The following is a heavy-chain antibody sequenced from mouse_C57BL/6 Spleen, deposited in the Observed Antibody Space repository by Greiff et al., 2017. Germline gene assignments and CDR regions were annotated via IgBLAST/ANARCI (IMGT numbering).Heavy chain of an antibody. V-gene: IGHV8-12*01. J-gene: IGHJ1*03. Sequence: QVTLKESGPGILQSSQTLSLTCSFSGFSLSTSGMGVSWIRQPSGKGLEWLAHIYWDDDKRYNPSLKSRLTISKATSRNQVFLKITSVDTADTATDYCARSAMVTTYCEVWGTEATVTVSS. CDR2: IYWDDDK. D-gene: IGHD2-2*01. CDR1: GFSLSTSGMG. CDR3: ARSAMVTTYCEV.